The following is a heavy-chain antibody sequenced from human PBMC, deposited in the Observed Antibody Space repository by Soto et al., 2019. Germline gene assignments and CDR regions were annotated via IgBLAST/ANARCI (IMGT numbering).Heavy chain of an antibody. CDR2: IWYDGSNK. J-gene: IGHJ4*02. CDR3: ASLDVDTAMAEPFDY. CDR1: GFTFSSYG. V-gene: IGHV3-33*01. D-gene: IGHD5-18*01. Sequence: GGSLRLSCAASGFTFSSYGMHWVRQAPGKGLEWVAVIWYDGSNKYYADSVKGRFTISGDNSKNTLYLQMNSLRAEDTAVYYCASLDVDTAMAEPFDYWGQGTLVTVSS.